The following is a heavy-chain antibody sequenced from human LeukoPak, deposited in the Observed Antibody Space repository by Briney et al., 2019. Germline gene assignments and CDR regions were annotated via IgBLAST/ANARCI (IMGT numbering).Heavy chain of an antibody. Sequence: VGSLRLSCAASGFTFSRYSMNWVRQAPGKGLEWVSYISNSSRTIYYADSVEGRFTISRDNAKNSLYLQMNSLRAEDTSVYYCASGWLRRDFWGQGTLVTVSS. D-gene: IGHD5-12*01. CDR1: GFTFSRYS. V-gene: IGHV3-48*01. CDR2: ISNSSRTI. CDR3: ASGWLRRDF. J-gene: IGHJ4*02.